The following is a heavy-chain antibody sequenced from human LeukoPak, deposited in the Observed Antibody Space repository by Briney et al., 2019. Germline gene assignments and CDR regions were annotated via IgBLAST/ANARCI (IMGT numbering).Heavy chain of an antibody. CDR1: GGTFSSYA. Sequence: SVKVSCKASGGTFSSYAISWVRQAPGQGLEWMGRIIPILGIANYAQKFQGRVTITADKSTSTAYMELSSLRSEDTAVYYCARDTIVDTARVLDYWGQGTLVTVSS. D-gene: IGHD5-18*01. J-gene: IGHJ4*02. V-gene: IGHV1-69*04. CDR3: ARDTIVDTARVLDY. CDR2: IIPILGIA.